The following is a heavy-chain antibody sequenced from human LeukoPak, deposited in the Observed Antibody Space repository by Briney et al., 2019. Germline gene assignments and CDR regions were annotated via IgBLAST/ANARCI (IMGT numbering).Heavy chain of an antibody. Sequence: ASVKVSCKASGYTFTSYGISWVRQAPGQGLEWMGWISAYNGNTNYAQKLQGRVTMTTDTSTSTAYMELRSLRSDDTAVYYCARANYYGSGSYSGYYWGQGTLVTVSS. V-gene: IGHV1-18*01. D-gene: IGHD3-10*01. J-gene: IGHJ4*02. CDR1: GYTFTSYG. CDR2: ISAYNGNT. CDR3: ARANYYGSGSYSGYY.